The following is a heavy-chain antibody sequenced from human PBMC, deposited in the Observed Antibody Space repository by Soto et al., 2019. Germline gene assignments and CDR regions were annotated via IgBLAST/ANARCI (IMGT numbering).Heavy chain of an antibody. D-gene: IGHD4-17*01. CDR3: TTDWVTNRH. CDR2: IKSKSDGGTT. V-gene: IGHV3-15*01. CDR1: GITFSDAW. Sequence: PGGSLRLSCAASGITFSDAWMSWVRQAPGKGPEWVGRIKSKSDGGTTDYAAPVQGRFTISRDDSKNTVYLQMNSLKTEDTAVYYCTTDWVTNRHWGQGTLVTVSS. J-gene: IGHJ1*01.